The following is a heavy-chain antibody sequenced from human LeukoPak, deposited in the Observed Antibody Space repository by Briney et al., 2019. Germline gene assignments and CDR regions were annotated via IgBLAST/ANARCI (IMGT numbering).Heavy chain of an antibody. D-gene: IGHD3-9*01. J-gene: IGHJ4*02. Sequence: KPSETLSLTCTVSGGSISSYYWSWIRQPPGKGLEWIGHIYTSGSTNYNPSLKSRVTISVDTSKNQFSLKLSSVTAADTAVYYCARHDDILTGYIDYWGQGTLVTVSS. CDR3: ARHDDILTGYIDY. V-gene: IGHV4-4*09. CDR2: IYTSGST. CDR1: GGSISSYY.